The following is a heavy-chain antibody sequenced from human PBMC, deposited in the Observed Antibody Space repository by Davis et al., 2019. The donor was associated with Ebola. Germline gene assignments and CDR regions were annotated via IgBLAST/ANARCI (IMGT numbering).Heavy chain of an antibody. J-gene: IGHJ6*02. CDR1: GFTFSSYA. CDR2: ISYDGSNK. CDR3: ARSTNYYGSGSYYNVGEYYYYYGMDV. V-gene: IGHV3-30-3*01. D-gene: IGHD3-10*01. Sequence: PGGSLRLSCAASGFTFSSYAMHWVRQAPGKGLEWVAVISYDGSNKYYADSVKGRFTISRDNSKNTLYLQMNSLRAEDTAVYYCARSTNYYGSGSYYNVGEYYYYYGMDVWGQGTTVTVSS.